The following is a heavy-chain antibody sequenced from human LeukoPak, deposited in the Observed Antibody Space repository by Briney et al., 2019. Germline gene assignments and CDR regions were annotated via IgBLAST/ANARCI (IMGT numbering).Heavy chain of an antibody. D-gene: IGHD2-15*01. CDR1: GGTFSSYT. J-gene: IGHJ4*02. CDR3: ARCSGGSCYNILDY. CDR2: IIPILGIA. Sequence: SVKVSCKASGGTFSSYTISWVRQAPGQGLEWMGRIIPILGIANYAQKFQGRVTITADKSTSTAYMELRNLSSDDTAVYYCARCSGGSCYNILDYWGQGTLVTVSS. V-gene: IGHV1-69*02.